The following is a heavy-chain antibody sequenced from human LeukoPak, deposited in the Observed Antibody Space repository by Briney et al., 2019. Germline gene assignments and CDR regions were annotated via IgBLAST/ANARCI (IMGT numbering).Heavy chain of an antibody. CDR3: ARGELYSGSYHFDY. D-gene: IGHD1-26*01. CDR2: IIPIFGTA. CDR1: GYTFNGYY. Sequence: PGASVKVSCKASGYTFNGYYMHWVRQASGQGLEWMGGIIPIFGTANYAQKFQGRVTITADKSTSTAYMELSSLRSEDTAVYYCARGELYSGSYHFDYWGQGTLVTVSS. V-gene: IGHV1-69*06. J-gene: IGHJ4*02.